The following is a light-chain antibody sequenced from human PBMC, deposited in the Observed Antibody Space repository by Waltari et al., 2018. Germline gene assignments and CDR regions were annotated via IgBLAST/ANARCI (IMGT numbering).Light chain of an antibody. CDR2: EVS. V-gene: IGLV2-14*01. CDR1: SSYVVCYTY. Sequence: QSALTQPASVSGSPGQSITISCTGTSSYVVCYTYAPWYQPHPGKAPKLMIYEVSNRPSGVSNRFSGSKSGNTASLTISGLQAEDEADYYCSSYTSSRDVVFGGGTKLTVL. J-gene: IGLJ2*01. CDR3: SSYTSSRDVV.